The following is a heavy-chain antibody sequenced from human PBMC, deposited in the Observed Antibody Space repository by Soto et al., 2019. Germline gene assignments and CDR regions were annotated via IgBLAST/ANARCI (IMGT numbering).Heavy chain of an antibody. J-gene: IGHJ6*02. Sequence: EVQLVESAGGLVKPGGSLRLSCVASGFSFNEAWMNWVRQAPGQGLEWVGRIKTSAGGGATNYAAPVQGRFTISRDDSKNTLYLHMNSLRTEHTAIYYCTTGSVEGIWGQGTTVIVSS. D-gene: IGHD2-15*01. CDR3: TTGSVEGI. CDR2: IKTSAGGGAT. V-gene: IGHV3-15*07. CDR1: GFSFNEAW.